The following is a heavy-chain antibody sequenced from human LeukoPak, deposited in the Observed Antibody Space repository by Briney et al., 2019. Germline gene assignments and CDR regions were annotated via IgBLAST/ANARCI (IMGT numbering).Heavy chain of an antibody. Sequence: SETLSLTCTVSGGSISSYYWSWIRQPPGKGLEWIGYIYYSGSTNYNPSLKSRVTISVDTSKNQFSLKLSSVTAADTAVYYCAREIAARNYFDYWGQGTLVTVSS. J-gene: IGHJ4*02. D-gene: IGHD6-6*01. CDR1: GGSISSYY. CDR2: IYYSGST. CDR3: AREIAARNYFDY. V-gene: IGHV4-59*01.